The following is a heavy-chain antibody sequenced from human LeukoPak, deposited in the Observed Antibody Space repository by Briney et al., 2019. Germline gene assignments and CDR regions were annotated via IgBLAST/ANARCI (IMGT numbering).Heavy chain of an antibody. CDR1: GFTSSTYW. D-gene: IGHD1-26*01. CDR2: IKQDGSEK. V-gene: IGHV3-7*01. J-gene: IGHJ4*02. Sequence: GGSLRLSCAASGFTSSTYWMSWVRQAPGKGLEWVASIKQDGSEKKYVDSVKGRFTISGDNAKNSVYLQMNSLRAEDTAVYYCARAQLGTPTDYWGQGTQVTVSS. CDR3: ARAQLGTPTDY.